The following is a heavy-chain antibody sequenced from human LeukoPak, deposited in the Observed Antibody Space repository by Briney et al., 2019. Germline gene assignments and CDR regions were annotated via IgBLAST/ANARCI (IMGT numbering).Heavy chain of an antibody. CDR2: IYYSGST. CDR1: GGSISSGGYY. D-gene: IGHD5-24*01. CDR3: ARVEMATISYFDY. J-gene: IGHJ4*02. Sequence: SQTLPLTCTVSGGSISSGGYYWSWIRQHPGKGLEWIGYIYYSGSTYYNPSLKSRVTISVDTSKNQFSLKLSSVTAADTAVYYCARVEMATISYFDYWGQGTLVTVSS. V-gene: IGHV4-31*03.